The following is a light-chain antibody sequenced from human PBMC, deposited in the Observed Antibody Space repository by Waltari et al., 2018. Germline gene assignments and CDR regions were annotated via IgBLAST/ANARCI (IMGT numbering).Light chain of an antibody. Sequence: QSALTQPRSVSGSPGQSVTISCTGTSSDVGGYKYVSWHQQHPGKPPKLIILDVSERPSGVPHRFSGSRSGNTGALTISGLQAEEECDYYCCSCAGVYTVAVGGGSMLTVL. CDR3: CSCAGVYTVA. J-gene: IGLJ2*01. V-gene: IGLV2-11*01. CDR2: DVS. CDR1: SSDVGGYKY.